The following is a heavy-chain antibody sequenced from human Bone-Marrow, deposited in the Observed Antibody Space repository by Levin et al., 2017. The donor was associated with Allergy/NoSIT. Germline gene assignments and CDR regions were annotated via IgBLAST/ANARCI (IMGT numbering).Heavy chain of an antibody. CDR1: GFTFDDYG. D-gene: IGHD6-13*01. J-gene: IGHJ6*02. CDR2: INWNGGST. Sequence: ETLSLTCAASGFTFDDYGMSWVRQAPGKGLEWVSGINWNGGSTGYADSVKGRFTISRDNAKNSLYLQMNSLRAEDTALYYCARGSGQQLVYYYGMDVWGQGTTVTVSS. CDR3: ARGSGQQLVYYYGMDV. V-gene: IGHV3-20*04.